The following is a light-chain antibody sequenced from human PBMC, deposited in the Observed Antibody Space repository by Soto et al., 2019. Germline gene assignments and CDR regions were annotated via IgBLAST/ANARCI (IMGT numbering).Light chain of an antibody. CDR1: QSLSTY. J-gene: IGKJ1*01. CDR3: QQLEYSVPQWT. Sequence: EIVLTQSPATLSLSPGERATLSCRASQSLSTYLAWYQQKPGQAPRLLIYHISTRAPGIPDRFIGGGSGTDSTLTIGRLEPEDFAVYHCQQLEYSVPQWTFGQGTKVELK. CDR2: HIS. V-gene: IGKV3D-20*02.